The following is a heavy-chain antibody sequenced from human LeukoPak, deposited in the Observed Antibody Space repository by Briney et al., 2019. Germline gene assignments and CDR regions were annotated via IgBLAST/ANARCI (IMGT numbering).Heavy chain of an antibody. J-gene: IGHJ4*02. V-gene: IGHV3-15*01. CDR2: IKSKTDGGTT. CDR1: GFTFSNAW. D-gene: IGHD3-10*01. Sequence: GGSLRLSCAASGFTFSNAWMSWVRQAPGKGLEWVSRIKSKTDGGTTDYAAPVKGRFTISRDDSKNTLYLQMNSLKTEDTAVYYCTTFYGSGSYHGPYYFDYWGQGTLVTVSS. CDR3: TTFYGSGSYHGPYYFDY.